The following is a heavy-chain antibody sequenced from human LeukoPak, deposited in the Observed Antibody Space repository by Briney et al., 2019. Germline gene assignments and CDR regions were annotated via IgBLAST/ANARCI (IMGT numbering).Heavy chain of an antibody. D-gene: IGHD1-20*01. J-gene: IGHJ6*03. CDR3: ARGAPSHSGYNWNADYYYYYYMDV. Sequence: GGSLRLSCAASGFTFSSHWMSWVRQAPGKGLEWVANIKQDGSEKFYVDSVKGRFTISRDNAKNSLYLQMNSLRAEDTAVYYCARGAPSHSGYNWNADYYYYYYMDVWGKGTTVTVSS. CDR1: GFTFSSHW. V-gene: IGHV3-7*01. CDR2: IKQDGSEK.